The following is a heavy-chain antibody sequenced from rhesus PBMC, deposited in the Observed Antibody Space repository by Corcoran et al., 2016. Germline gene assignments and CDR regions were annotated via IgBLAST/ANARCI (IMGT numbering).Heavy chain of an antibody. CDR2: SSGSSGGT. J-gene: IGHJ4*01. D-gene: IGHD6-31*01. V-gene: IGHV4-165*01. Sequence: QVQLQESGPGLVKPSETLSLTCAVSGGSFSGYYWGWIRQPPGKGLEWIGYSSGSSGGTAYTPSLKIRVSISTDTSKNQFSLKLSSVTAADTAVYYCARVRYSSGWYFDYWGQGVLVTVSS. CDR3: ARVRYSSGWYFDY. CDR1: GGSFSGYY.